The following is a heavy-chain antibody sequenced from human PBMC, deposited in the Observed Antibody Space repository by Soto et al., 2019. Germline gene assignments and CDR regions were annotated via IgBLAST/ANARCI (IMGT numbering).Heavy chain of an antibody. J-gene: IGHJ6*02. CDR2: IYCDDDE. CDR3: VRNWRYYGGDYYYGMDA. Sequence: ITLKESGPALVKPTQTLTLTCTFSGFSLNTGGVGVGWVRQPRGKAMEWLALIYCDDDERYRPSLRSRLNITKDTINYQVVLTMTNMDPEDTATYYCVRNWRYYGGDYYYGMDAWGQGTTVTVSS. D-gene: IGHD3-10*01. V-gene: IGHV2-5*02. CDR1: GFSLNTGGVG.